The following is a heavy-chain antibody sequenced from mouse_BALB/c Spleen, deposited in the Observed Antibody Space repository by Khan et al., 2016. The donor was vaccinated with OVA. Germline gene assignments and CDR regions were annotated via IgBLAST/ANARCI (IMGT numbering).Heavy chain of an antibody. V-gene: IGHV1-81*01. CDR2: IYPGSGTT. D-gene: IGHD1-1*01. J-gene: IGHJ3*01. CDR1: GYTFSDYV. Sequence: QVQLQQPGPDLVKPGASVKMSCKASGYTFSDYVVSWVKLKSGQGLEWIGEIYPGSGTTYYNENFKGKATLTADKCSNTAYLHLSSLTSEDSAVYFCARSYDGAWFAYWGQGTLVTVS. CDR3: ARSYDGAWFAY.